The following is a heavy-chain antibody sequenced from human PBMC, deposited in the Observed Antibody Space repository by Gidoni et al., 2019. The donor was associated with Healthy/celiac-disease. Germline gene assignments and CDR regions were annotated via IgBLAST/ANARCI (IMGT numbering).Heavy chain of an antibody. Sequence: QVQLVQSGAEVKKPGASVKVSCKASGHPFTGYYVHWVRQAPGQGLEWGGGVNPNSGGTNYAQKFQGRVTMTRDTSISTAYMELSRLRSDDTAVYYCARDPSYYYGSGSYPQYYFDYWGQGTLVTVSS. CDR3: ARDPSYYYGSGSYPQYYFDY. CDR1: GHPFTGYY. V-gene: IGHV1-2*02. D-gene: IGHD3-10*01. J-gene: IGHJ4*02. CDR2: VNPNSGGT.